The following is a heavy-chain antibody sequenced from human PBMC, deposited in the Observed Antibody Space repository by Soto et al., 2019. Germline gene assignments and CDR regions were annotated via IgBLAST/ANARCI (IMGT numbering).Heavy chain of an antibody. CDR3: ARDKNRGASGNWFDP. V-gene: IGHV3-21*01. CDR2: ISSSSSYI. D-gene: IGHD3-10*01. J-gene: IGHJ5*02. CDR1: GFTFSSYS. Sequence: EVQLVESGGGLVKPGGSLRLSCAASGFTFSSYSMNWVRQAPGKGLEWVSSISSSSSYIYYADSVKGRFTISRDNAKNSLYLQMNSLRAEDTAVYYCARDKNRGASGNWFDPWGQGTLVTVSS.